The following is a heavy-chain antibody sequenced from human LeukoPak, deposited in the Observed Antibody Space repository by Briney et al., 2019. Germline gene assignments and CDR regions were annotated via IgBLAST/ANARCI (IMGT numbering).Heavy chain of an antibody. V-gene: IGHV4-61*02. CDR3: ARGRLDSSGYTFDY. CDR1: GGSISSGSYY. CDR2: IYTSGST. Sequence: SETLSLTCTVSGGSISSGSYYWSWIRQPAGKGLEWIGRIYTSGSTNYNPSLKSRVTIAVDTSKNQFSLKLSYVTAADTAVYYCARGRLDSSGYTFDYWGQGTLVTVSS. D-gene: IGHD3-22*01. J-gene: IGHJ4*02.